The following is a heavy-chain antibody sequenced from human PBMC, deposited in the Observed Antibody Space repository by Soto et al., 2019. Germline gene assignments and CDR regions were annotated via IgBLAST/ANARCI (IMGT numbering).Heavy chain of an antibody. CDR1: GFTFSSYS. D-gene: IGHD3-22*01. CDR2: ISSRSTFM. V-gene: IGHV3-21*01. J-gene: IGHJ3*01. Sequence: EVQLVESGGGLVKPGGSLRLSCEASGFTFSSYSVNWVRQAPGKGLEWVSSISSRSTFMYYADSVKGRFTISRDNAKNSLYLQMSSLRAEDTAVYYCTRELSLRYYVDSSADYALDVWGQGTMVTVSS. CDR3: TRELSLRYYVDSSADYALDV.